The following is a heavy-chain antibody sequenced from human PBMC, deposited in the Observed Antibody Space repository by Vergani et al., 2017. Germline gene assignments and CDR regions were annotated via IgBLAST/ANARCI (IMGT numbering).Heavy chain of an antibody. CDR3: ARGMKRFPIVVVIATLQGWFDP. CDR2: INHSGST. Sequence: QVQLQQWGAGLLKPSETLSLTCAVSGGSFSGYYWSWIRQPPGKGLEWIGEINHSGSTNYNPSLKSRVTISVDTSKNQFSLKLSSVTAADTAVYYCARGMKRFPIVVVIATLQGWFDPWGQGTLVTVSS. J-gene: IGHJ5*02. CDR1: GGSFSGYY. V-gene: IGHV4-34*01. D-gene: IGHD2-21*01.